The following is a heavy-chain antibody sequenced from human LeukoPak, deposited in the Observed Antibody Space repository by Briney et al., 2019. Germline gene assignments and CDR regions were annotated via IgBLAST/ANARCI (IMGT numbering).Heavy chain of an antibody. D-gene: IGHD1-26*01. CDR2: ISSSSSYI. Sequence: GGSLRLSCAASGFTFDDYGMSWVRQAPGKGLEWVSSISSSSSYIYYADSVKGRFTISRDNAKNSLYLQMNSLRAEDTAVYYCARASIVGATTKTDYWGQGTLVTVSS. CDR3: ARASIVGATTKTDY. J-gene: IGHJ4*02. CDR1: GFTFDDYG. V-gene: IGHV3-21*01.